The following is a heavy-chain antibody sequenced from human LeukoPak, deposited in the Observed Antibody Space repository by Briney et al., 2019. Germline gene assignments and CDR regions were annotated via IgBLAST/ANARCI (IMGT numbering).Heavy chain of an antibody. V-gene: IGHV1-18*01. CDR2: ISAYNGNT. Sequence: ASVKVSCKAPGYSSTSYGISWVRQAPGQGLEWMGWISAYNGNTNYAPKFQGRVTMTIHTSTSTAYMELRSLRSDDTAVYYCARGDNWNLPGNYWGQGTLVTVSS. J-gene: IGHJ4*02. D-gene: IGHD1-7*01. CDR3: ARGDNWNLPGNY. CDR1: GYSSTSYG.